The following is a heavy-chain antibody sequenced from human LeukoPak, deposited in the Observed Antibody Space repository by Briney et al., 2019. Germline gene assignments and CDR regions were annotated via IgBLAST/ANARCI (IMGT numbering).Heavy chain of an antibody. J-gene: IGHJ4*02. CDR3: AKDVGKWESLHFFDY. V-gene: IGHV3-23*01. D-gene: IGHD1-26*01. CDR1: GFTFNANA. Sequence: PGGSPRLSCLTSGFTFNANAMSWVRQAPGKGLKWVSGISGSGASTYYADSVTGRFTISRDNSRNTLYLQMNSLRGDDTAVYYCAKDVGKWESLHFFDYWGQGTLVTVSS. CDR2: ISGSGAST.